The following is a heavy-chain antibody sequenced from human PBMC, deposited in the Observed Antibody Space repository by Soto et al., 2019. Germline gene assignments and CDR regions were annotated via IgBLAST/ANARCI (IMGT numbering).Heavy chain of an antibody. J-gene: IGHJ6*02. CDR3: ATVFGIAAAGTGHYYDYGLDV. D-gene: IGHD6-13*01. V-gene: IGHV1-46*01. CDR2: INPSGGST. Sequence: ASVKVSCKASGYTFTSYYMHWVRQAPGQGLEWMGIINPSGGSTSYAQKFQGRVTMTRDTSTSTVYMELSSLRSEDTAVYYCATVFGIAAAGTGHYYDYGLDVWDQGTTVTVSS. CDR1: GYTFTSYY.